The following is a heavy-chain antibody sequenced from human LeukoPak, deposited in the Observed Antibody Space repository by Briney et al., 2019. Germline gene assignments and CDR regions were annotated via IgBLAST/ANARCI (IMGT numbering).Heavy chain of an antibody. J-gene: IGHJ6*02. Sequence: GASVKVSCKASGYTFTGYYMHWVRQAPGQGLEWMGRINPNSGGTNYAQKFQGRVTMTRDTSISTAYMELSRLRSDDTAVYYCAREKVRQSGMDVWGQGTTVTVPS. CDR1: GYTFTGYY. CDR3: AREKVRQSGMDV. D-gene: IGHD2-2*01. V-gene: IGHV1-2*06. CDR2: INPNSGGT.